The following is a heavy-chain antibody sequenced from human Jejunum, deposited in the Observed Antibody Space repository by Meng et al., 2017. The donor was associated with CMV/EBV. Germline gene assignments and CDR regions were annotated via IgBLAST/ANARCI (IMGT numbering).Heavy chain of an antibody. CDR3: AKNWGENSDYLNS. Sequence: SASGFTFSIYLMSGVRQAPGKGLEWVSTITGAGFAKYYADSVKGRFTISRDTSRNTLSLQMNSLRGDDTAIYYCAKNWGENSDYLNSWGQGTLVTVSS. CDR1: GFTFSIYL. J-gene: IGHJ5*02. D-gene: IGHD3-22*01. CDR2: ITGAGFAK. V-gene: IGHV3-23*01.